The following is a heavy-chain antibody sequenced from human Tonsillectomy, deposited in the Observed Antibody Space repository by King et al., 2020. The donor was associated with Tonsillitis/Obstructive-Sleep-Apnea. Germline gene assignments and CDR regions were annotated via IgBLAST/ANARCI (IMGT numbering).Heavy chain of an antibody. Sequence: QLQESGPGLVKPSETLSLTCTVSGGSISTYYWSWIRQPPGKGLEWIGHICYRGDTNYNPSLKSRVTISVDTSQSQFSLKLSSVTAADTAVYYCARQYSSWNYFDYWGQGTLVTVSS. D-gene: IGHD5-18*01. J-gene: IGHJ4*02. CDR2: ICYRGDT. CDR3: ARQYSSWNYFDY. CDR1: GGSISTYY. V-gene: IGHV4-59*08.